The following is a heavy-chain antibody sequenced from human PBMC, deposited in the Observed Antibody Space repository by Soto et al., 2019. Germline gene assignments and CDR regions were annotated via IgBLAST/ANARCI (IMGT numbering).Heavy chain of an antibody. J-gene: IGHJ4*02. CDR1: GYTFTSYA. D-gene: IGHD3-22*01. Sequence: QVQLVQSGAEVKKPGASVKVSCKASGYTFTSYAMHWVRQASGQRFEWMGWINAGNGNTKYSQKFQGIVTITRDTSTSTTYMELSSLKSKDKAVYYCARSNGYYYVDSWGQETLVTVSS. CDR2: INAGNGNT. V-gene: IGHV1-3*01. CDR3: ARSNGYYYVDS.